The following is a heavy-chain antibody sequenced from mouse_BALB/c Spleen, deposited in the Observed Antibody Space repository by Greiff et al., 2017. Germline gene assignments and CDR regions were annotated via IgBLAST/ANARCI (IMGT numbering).Heavy chain of an antibody. V-gene: IGHV5-6-5*01. Sequence: EVKLVESGGGLVKPGGSLKLSCAASGFTFSSYAMSWVRQTPEKRLEWVASISSGGSTYYPDSVKGRFTISRDNARNILYLQMSSLRSEDTAMYYCARGRDDAMDYWGQGTSVTVSS. J-gene: IGHJ4*01. CDR2: ISSGGST. CDR1: GFTFSSYA. CDR3: ARGRDDAMDY.